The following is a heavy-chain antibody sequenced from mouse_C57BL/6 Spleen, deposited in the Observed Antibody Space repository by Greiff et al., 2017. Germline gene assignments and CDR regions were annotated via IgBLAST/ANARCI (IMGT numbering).Heavy chain of an antibody. CDR3: ATFTTVVAKDFDY. CDR1: GYTFTSYG. CDR2: IYPRSGNT. D-gene: IGHD1-1*01. Sequence: VQLQQPGAELARPGASVKLSCKASGYTFTSYGIRWVKQRTGQGLEWIGEIYPRSGNTYYNEKFKGKATLTVDKSSSTAYMELRSLTSEDSAVYFCATFTTVVAKDFDYWGQGTTLTVSS. V-gene: IGHV1-81*01. J-gene: IGHJ2*01.